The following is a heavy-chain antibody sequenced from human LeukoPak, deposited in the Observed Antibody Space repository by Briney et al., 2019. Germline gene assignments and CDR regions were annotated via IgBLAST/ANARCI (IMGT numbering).Heavy chain of an antibody. CDR3: ARRAIVVVPAAMSWFDP. CDR1: GFTFSSYW. V-gene: IGHV4-39*07. D-gene: IGHD2-2*01. Sequence: GSLRLSCAASGFTFSSYWMSWIRQPPGKGLEWIGSIYYSGSTYYNPSLKSRVTISVDTSKNQFSLKLSSVTAADTAVYYCARRAIVVVPAAMSWFDPWGQGTLVTVSS. CDR2: IYYSGST. J-gene: IGHJ5*02.